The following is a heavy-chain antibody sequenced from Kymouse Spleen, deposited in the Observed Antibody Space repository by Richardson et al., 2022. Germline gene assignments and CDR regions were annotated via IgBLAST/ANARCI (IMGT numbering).Heavy chain of an antibody. D-gene: IGHD1-7*01. CDR2: IKSKTDGGTT. CDR1: GFTFSNAW. J-gene: IGHJ4*02. Sequence: EVQLVESGGGLVKPGGSLRLSCAASGFTFSNAWMSWVRQAPGKGLEWVGRIKSKTDGGTTDYAAPVKGRFTISRDDSKNTLYLQMNSLKTEDTAVYYCTTDLNWNSYFDYWGQGTLVTVSS. CDR3: TTDLNWNSYFDY. V-gene: IGHV3-15*01.